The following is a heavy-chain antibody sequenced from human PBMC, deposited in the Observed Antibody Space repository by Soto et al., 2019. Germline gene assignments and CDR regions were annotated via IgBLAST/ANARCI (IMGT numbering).Heavy chain of an antibody. Sequence: PSQTLSLTCALSGDSVSSKSATWNWIRQAPSRGLEWLGRTYYRSKWSTDYAVSLRGRITVSPDSSKNQFSLRLTSLTPEDTAVYYCARALAGSYDYWGQGTLVTVSS. D-gene: IGHD3-10*01. V-gene: IGHV6-1*01. CDR2: TYYRSKWST. J-gene: IGHJ4*02. CDR1: GDSVSSKSAT. CDR3: ARALAGSYDY.